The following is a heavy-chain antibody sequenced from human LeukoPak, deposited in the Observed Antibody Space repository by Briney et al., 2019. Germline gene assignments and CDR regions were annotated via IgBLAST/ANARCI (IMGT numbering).Heavy chain of an antibody. Sequence: GRSLRLSCAASGFIFSSYAMHWVRQAPGKGLEWVAVVSYDASNKYYAGSVKGRFTISRDNSKNTLYLQMDSLRVEDTAVYYCVKDRDGYISYWGQGTLVTVSS. D-gene: IGHD5-24*01. CDR3: VKDRDGYISY. CDR1: GFIFSSYA. CDR2: VSYDASNK. V-gene: IGHV3-30-3*01. J-gene: IGHJ4*02.